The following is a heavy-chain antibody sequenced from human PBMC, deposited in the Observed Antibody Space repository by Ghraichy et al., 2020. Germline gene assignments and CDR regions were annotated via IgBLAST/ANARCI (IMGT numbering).Heavy chain of an antibody. Sequence: SETLSLTCAVYGGSFSGYYWSWIRQPPGKGLEWIGEINHSGSTNYNPSLKSRVTISVDTSKNQFSLKLSSVTAADTAVYYCARGGDSSRPNWFDPWGQGTLVTVSS. V-gene: IGHV4-34*01. CDR3: ARGGDSSRPNWFDP. J-gene: IGHJ5*02. CDR2: INHSGST. CDR1: GGSFSGYY. D-gene: IGHD6-13*01.